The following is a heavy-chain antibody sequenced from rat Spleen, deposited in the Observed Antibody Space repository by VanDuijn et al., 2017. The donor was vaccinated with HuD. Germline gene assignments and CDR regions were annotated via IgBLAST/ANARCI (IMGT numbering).Heavy chain of an antibody. J-gene: IGHJ3*01. D-gene: IGHD1-6*01. CDR1: GFTFSDYN. V-gene: IGHV5-7*01. Sequence: EVQLVESGGDLVQPGRSLKLSCAASGFTFSDYNMAWVRQAPTKGLEWVASISYDGRSTYYRDSVKGRLAISRDNAKSTLYLQMDSLRSEDTATYYCTTHTTDYWFAYWGQGSLVTVSS. CDR2: ISYDGRST. CDR3: TTHTTDYWFAY.